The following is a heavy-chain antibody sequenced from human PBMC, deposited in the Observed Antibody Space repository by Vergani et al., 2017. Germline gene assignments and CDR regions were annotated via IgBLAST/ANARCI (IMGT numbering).Heavy chain of an antibody. J-gene: IGHJ3*01. CDR3: ARGLLWFGEASGWFDP. Sequence: EVQLVQSGAEVKKPGESLKISCKGSGYSFTSYWIGWVRQMPGKGLEWMGIIYPGDSDTRYSPSFQGQVTISADKSISTAYLQWSSLKASDTAMYYCARGLLWFGEASGWFDPWGQGTMVTVSS. CDR1: GYSFTSYW. D-gene: IGHD3-10*01. CDR2: IYPGDSDT. V-gene: IGHV5-51*01.